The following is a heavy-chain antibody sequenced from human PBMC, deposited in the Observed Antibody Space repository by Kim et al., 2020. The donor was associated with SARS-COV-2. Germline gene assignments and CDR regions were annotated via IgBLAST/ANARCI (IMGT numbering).Heavy chain of an antibody. J-gene: IGHJ2*01. CDR2: IYHDGST. CDR1: GGSISSNGYS. D-gene: IGHD6-19*01. Sequence: SETLSLTCVVSGGSISSNGYSWNWIRQPQGKGLEGIGYIYHDGSTDYNLSLKSRLTMSVDRSKNQFSLRLTSVTAAATAVYYCVRGVDGHWYFDLWGRGTLVTVSS. V-gene: IGHV4-30-2*01. CDR3: VRGVDGHWYFDL.